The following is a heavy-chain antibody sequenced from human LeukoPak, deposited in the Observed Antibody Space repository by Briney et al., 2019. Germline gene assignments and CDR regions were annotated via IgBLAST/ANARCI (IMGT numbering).Heavy chain of an antibody. CDR1: GFTFSTYA. V-gene: IGHV3-48*01. CDR3: ARDWGGMGVDY. J-gene: IGHJ4*02. CDR2: ISSRSSTI. D-gene: IGHD3-16*01. Sequence: GGSLRLSCAASGFTFSTYAMNWVRQAPGKGLEWVSYISSRSSTIYYADSVKGQFTISRDNAKNSLYLQVNSLRADDTAVYYCARDWGGMGVDYWGQGTLVTVSS.